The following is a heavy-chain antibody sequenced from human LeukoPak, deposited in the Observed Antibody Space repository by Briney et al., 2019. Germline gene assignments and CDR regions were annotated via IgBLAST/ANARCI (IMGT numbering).Heavy chain of an antibody. CDR2: IIPIFGTA. CDR1: GGTFSSYA. J-gene: IGHJ1*01. V-gene: IGHV1-69*06. D-gene: IGHD6-13*01. Sequence: GSSVKVSCKASGGTFSSYAISWVRQAPGQGLEWMGGIIPIFGTANYAQKFQGRVTITADKSTSTAYMELSSLRSEDTAVYYCAGGPLPAAGEYFQHWGQGTLATVSS. CDR3: AGGPLPAAGEYFQH.